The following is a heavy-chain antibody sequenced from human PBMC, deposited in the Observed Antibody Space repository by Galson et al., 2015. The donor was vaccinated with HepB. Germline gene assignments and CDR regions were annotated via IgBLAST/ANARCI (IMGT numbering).Heavy chain of an antibody. CDR2: IKSETDGGTT. Sequence: LRLSCAVSGLTFSNAWMSWVRQAPGKGLEWVGRIKSETDGGTTEYAAPVKGRFTISRDDSKNTLYLQMNSLKTEDTAVYYCTTDSWVVAPTPFDYWGQGTLVTVSS. D-gene: IGHD2-15*01. J-gene: IGHJ4*02. V-gene: IGHV3-15*01. CDR3: TTDSWVVAPTPFDY. CDR1: GLTFSNAW.